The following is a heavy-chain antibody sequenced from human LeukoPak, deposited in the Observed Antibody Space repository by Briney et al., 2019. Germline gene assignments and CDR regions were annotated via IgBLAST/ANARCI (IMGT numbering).Heavy chain of an antibody. Sequence: PSETLSLTCTVSGGSISSSSYYWGWIRQPPGKGLEWIGSIYYSGSTYYIPSLKSRVTISVDTSKNQFSLKLSSVTAADTAVYYCESPSYGSAYWSQGTLVTVSS. CDR2: IYYSGST. J-gene: IGHJ4*02. D-gene: IGHD5-18*01. V-gene: IGHV4-39*01. CDR1: GGSISSSSYY. CDR3: ESPSYGSAY.